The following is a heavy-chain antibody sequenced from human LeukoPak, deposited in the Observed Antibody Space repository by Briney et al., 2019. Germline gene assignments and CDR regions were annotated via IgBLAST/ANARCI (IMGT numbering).Heavy chain of an antibody. CDR2: VRYDGNNE. CDR1: GFTFSRYG. J-gene: IGHJ4*02. CDR3: AKDPGYDFWSAYYTDY. Sequence: GGSLRHSCVASGFTFSRYGMHWVRQAPGKGLEWVAFVRYDGNNEYYVDSVKGRFTISRDNSKNTLYLQMSSLRPEDTAVYYCAKDPGYDFWSAYYTDYWGQGTLVTVSS. V-gene: IGHV3-30*02. D-gene: IGHD3-3*01.